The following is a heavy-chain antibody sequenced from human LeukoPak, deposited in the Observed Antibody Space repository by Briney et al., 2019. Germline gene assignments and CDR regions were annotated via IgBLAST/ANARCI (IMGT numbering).Heavy chain of an antibody. CDR2: ISHDGSNK. Sequence: GGSLRLSCAASGFTFSIYAMNWVRQAPGKGLEWVALISHDGSNKYYTDSVKGRFTISRDNSKNTLYLQMDSLRAEDTAVYYCAKDTLYHYDSSGYYGDFDFWGQGTLVSVSS. J-gene: IGHJ4*02. V-gene: IGHV3-30*18. CDR3: AKDTLYHYDSSGYYGDFDF. D-gene: IGHD3-22*01. CDR1: GFTFSIYA.